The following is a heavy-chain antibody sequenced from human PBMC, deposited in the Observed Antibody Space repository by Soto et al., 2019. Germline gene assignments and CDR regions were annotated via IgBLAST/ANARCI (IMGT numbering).Heavy chain of an antibody. V-gene: IGHV3-73*01. CDR2: IRSKANSYAT. J-gene: IGHJ4*02. D-gene: IGHD3-22*01. Sequence: GGSLRLSFAASGFTFSGSAMHWVRQASGKGLEGVFRIRSKANSYATAYAASVKGRLTISRYDSKNTAYLQMSSLKTEETAVYYCTTYYYDSSGYYKRDXWGQGALLTVSX. CDR1: GFTFSGSA. CDR3: TTYYYDSSGYYKRDX.